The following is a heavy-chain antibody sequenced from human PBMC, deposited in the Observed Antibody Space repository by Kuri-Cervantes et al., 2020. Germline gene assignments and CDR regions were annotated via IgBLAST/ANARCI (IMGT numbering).Heavy chain of an antibody. Sequence: SLKISCAASGPTFDDYAMHWVRQAPGKGLEWVSGISWNSGRIGYAGSVNGRFTISRDNAKNSLFLQMNSLRAEDTALYYCAKGGYTTEDALDIWGQGTMVTVSS. CDR2: ISWNSGRI. J-gene: IGHJ3*02. V-gene: IGHV3-9*01. CDR3: AKGGYTTEDALDI. D-gene: IGHD2-8*02. CDR1: GPTFDDYA.